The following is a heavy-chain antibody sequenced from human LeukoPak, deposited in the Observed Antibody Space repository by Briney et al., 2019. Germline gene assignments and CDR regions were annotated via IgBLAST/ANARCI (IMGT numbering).Heavy chain of an antibody. D-gene: IGHD3-10*01. CDR1: GFTFSSYG. CDR2: IRYDGSNK. CDR3: AKDSTGSGSYPDY. Sequence: GGSLRLSCAASGFTFSSYGMHWVRQAPGKGLEWVAFIRYDGSNKYYADSVKGRFTISRDNSKNTLYLQMNSLRAEDTAVYYCAKDSTGSGSYPDYWGQGTLVTVSS. J-gene: IGHJ4*02. V-gene: IGHV3-30*02.